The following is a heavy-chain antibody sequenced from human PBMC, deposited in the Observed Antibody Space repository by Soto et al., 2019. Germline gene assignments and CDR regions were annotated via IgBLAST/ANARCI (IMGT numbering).Heavy chain of an antibody. V-gene: IGHV1-18*04. D-gene: IGHD2-2*01. Sequence: ASVKVSCKASGYTFTSYGISWVRQAPGQGLEWMGWISAYNGNTNYAQKLQGRVTMTTDASTSTAYMELRSLRSDDTAVYYCARDRMADIVVVPAADAGFDYWGQGTLVTVSS. J-gene: IGHJ4*02. CDR3: ARDRMADIVVVPAADAGFDY. CDR2: ISAYNGNT. CDR1: GYTFTSYG.